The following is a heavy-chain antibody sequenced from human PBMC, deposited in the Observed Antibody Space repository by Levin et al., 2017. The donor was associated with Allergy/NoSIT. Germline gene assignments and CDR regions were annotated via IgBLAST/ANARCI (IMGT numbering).Heavy chain of an antibody. V-gene: IGHV5-51*01. CDR3: ARLTGSMLRGVIPLWVMDV. D-gene: IGHD3-10*01. CDR2: IYPGDSDS. J-gene: IGHJ6*02. Sequence: GESLKISCKGSGYTFTNHWIGWVRQMPGKGLEWMGIIYPGDSDSRYSPSFEGQVTISADKSISTAYLQWSRLKASDTAMYYCARLTGSMLRGVIPLWVMDVWGQGTTVTVSS. CDR1: GYTFTNHW.